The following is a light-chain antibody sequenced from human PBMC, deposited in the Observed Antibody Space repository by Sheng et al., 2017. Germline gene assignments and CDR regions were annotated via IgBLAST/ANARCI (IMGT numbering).Light chain of an antibody. CDR2: KAS. CDR1: QGIRDW. V-gene: IGKV1-5*03. J-gene: IGKJ1*01. CDR3: HTYYTYPWT. Sequence: DIQMTQSPSTLSASVGDRVTITCRASQGIRDWLAWYQQKPGKAPKLLIYKASNLESGVPLRFSGSGSGTEFTLTISSLQPDDFGTYYCHTYYTYPWTFG.